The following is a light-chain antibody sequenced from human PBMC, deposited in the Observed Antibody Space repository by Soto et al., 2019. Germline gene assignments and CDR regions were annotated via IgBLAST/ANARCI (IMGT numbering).Light chain of an antibody. J-gene: IGKJ1*01. CDR3: QQNDNWPRT. Sequence: ETVMTQSPATLSVSPGERATLSCRPSQSGNSDLAWYQKKPGQAPRLLIYRSSTRAPGSPARFSGGGSGTEFTLTISSLQSEDFAVYYCQQNDNWPRTFGQGTRWIS. CDR2: RSS. CDR1: QSGNSD. V-gene: IGKV3-15*01.